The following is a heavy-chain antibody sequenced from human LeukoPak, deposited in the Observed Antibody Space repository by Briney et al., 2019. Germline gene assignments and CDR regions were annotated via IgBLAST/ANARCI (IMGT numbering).Heavy chain of an antibody. CDR2: IYYSGST. V-gene: IGHV4-59*12. J-gene: IGHJ5*02. CDR1: GGSISSYY. CDR3: ARDIVWSGHNWFDP. D-gene: IGHD3-3*01. Sequence: SETLSLTCTLSGGSISSYYWSWIRQPPGKGLEWIGYIYYSGSTNYNPSLKSRVTISVDTSKNQFSLKLSSVTAADTAVYYCARDIVWSGHNWFDPWGQGTLVTVSS.